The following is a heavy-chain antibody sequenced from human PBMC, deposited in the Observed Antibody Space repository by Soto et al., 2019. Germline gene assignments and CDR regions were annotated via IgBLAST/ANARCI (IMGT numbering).Heavy chain of an antibody. V-gene: IGHV3-30*18. CDR1: GFTFSTYG. CDR2: MSYDGSNK. Sequence: GGSLRLSCAASGFTFSTYGMHWVRQAPGKGLEWLAVMSYDGSNKYYADSVRGRFTISRDNSKNTLYLQMNSLRGEDMAVYYCAKDFHRAPGSLEWFPDYPGQATLVTVTS. J-gene: IGHJ4*01. D-gene: IGHD3-3*01. CDR3: AKDFHRAPGSLEWFPDY.